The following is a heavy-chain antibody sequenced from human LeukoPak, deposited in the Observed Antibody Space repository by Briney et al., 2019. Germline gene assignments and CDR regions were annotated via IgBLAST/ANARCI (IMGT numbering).Heavy chain of an antibody. Sequence: SETQSLTCTLSGGSISTYYWSWIRQPPGKGLEWIGYIYYTGSTDYNPSLKSRVTMSVDTSKNQFSLKLSSVTAADTAVYSCARGSVRGEFDPWGQGTLVTVSS. J-gene: IGHJ5*02. CDR3: ARGSVRGEFDP. CDR1: GGSISTYY. D-gene: IGHD3-10*01. CDR2: IYYTGST. V-gene: IGHV4-59*01.